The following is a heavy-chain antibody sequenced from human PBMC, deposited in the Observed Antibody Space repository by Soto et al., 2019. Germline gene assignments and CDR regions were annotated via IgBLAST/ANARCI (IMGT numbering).Heavy chain of an antibody. V-gene: IGHV4-59*01. J-gene: IGHJ3*02. CDR1: GGSISSYY. Sequence: SETLSLTCTVSGGSISSYYWNWIRQPPGKGLEWIGSMYYRGSTNNNPSLKSRVTISVDTSKNQLSLKVTSVTAADTAVYYCTSEPRAHGAFDIWGQGTKVTVSS. CDR3: TSEPRAHGAFDI. CDR2: MYYRGST.